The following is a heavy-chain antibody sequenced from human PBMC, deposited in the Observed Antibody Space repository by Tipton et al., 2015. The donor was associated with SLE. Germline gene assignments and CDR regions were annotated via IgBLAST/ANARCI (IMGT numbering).Heavy chain of an antibody. D-gene: IGHD1-1*01. CDR2: INHSGST. Sequence: TLSLTCAVYGGSFSGYYWIWIRQPPGKGLEWIGEINHSGSTNYNPSLKSRVTISVDTSKNQFSLKLSSVTAADTAVYYCARGRLERRRRDFDYWGQGTLVTVSS. J-gene: IGHJ4*02. CDR1: GGSFSGYY. CDR3: ARGRLERRRRDFDY. V-gene: IGHV4-34*01.